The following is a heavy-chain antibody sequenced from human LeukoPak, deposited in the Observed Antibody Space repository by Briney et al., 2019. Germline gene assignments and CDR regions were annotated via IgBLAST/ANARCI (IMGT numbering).Heavy chain of an antibody. V-gene: IGHV4-38-2*02. CDR1: GYSISSGHY. J-gene: IGHJ3*02. Sequence: SETLSLTCTVSGYSISSGHYWGWIRQPPGKGLEWIGSMYHSGSTYYNPPLKSRVTISEDTSKNQFSLKLSSVTAADTAVYYCARDRPYSGYDYVAFDIWGQGTMVTVSS. CDR3: ARDRPYSGYDYVAFDI. D-gene: IGHD5-12*01. CDR2: MYHSGST.